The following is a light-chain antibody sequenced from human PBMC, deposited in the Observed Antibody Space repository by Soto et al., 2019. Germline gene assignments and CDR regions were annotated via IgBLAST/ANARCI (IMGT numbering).Light chain of an antibody. CDR1: HDIRDH. CDR2: DAS. V-gene: IGKV1-33*01. CDR3: QQYHIYSGT. Sequence: IQMTQSPSSLSASVGDRVTLTCQASHDIRDHLNWYQQKPGKPPKLLIYDASNLQTGVPSRFSGSGSGTEFTLTINSLQPDDFATYYCQQYHIYSGTFGQGTKVEIK. J-gene: IGKJ1*01.